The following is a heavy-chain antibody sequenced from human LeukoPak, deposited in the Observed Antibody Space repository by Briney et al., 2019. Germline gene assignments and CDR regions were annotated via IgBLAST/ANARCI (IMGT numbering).Heavy chain of an antibody. CDR3: ARDSSVVGATSRYFDY. Sequence: GASVKVSCKASGGTFSSYAISWVRQAPGQGLEWMGGIIPIFGTANYAQKFQGRVTITTDESTSTAYMELSSLRSEDTAVYYCARDSSVVGATSRYFDYWDQGTLVTVSS. J-gene: IGHJ4*02. CDR1: GGTFSSYA. V-gene: IGHV1-69*05. CDR2: IIPIFGTA. D-gene: IGHD1-26*01.